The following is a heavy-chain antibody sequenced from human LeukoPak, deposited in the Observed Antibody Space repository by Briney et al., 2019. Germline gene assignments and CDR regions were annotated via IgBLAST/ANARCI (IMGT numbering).Heavy chain of an antibody. J-gene: IGHJ4*02. CDR3: ARGRNFYYGSGRRYFDY. V-gene: IGHV1-8*01. D-gene: IGHD3-10*01. CDR2: MNPNSGNT. CDR1: GYTFTSYD. Sequence: GASVKVSCKASGYTFTSYDINWVRQATGQGLEWMGWMNPNSGNTGYAQKFQGRVTMTRNTSISTAYMELSSLRSEDTAVYYCARGRNFYYGSGRRYFDYWGQGTLVTVSS.